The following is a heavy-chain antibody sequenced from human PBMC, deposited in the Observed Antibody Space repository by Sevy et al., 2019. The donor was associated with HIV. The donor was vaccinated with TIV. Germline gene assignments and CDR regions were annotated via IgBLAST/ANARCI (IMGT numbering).Heavy chain of an antibody. J-gene: IGHJ4*02. V-gene: IGHV3-7*01. CDR2: IKQDGSGK. CDR3: ARDGGPGYFDY. Sequence: GGSLRLSCAASRFTFSSYWMSWVRQAPGKGLEWVANIKQDGSGKYYLDSVKGRFTISRDNAKNSLYLQMNSLRAEDTAVYYCARDGGPGYFDYWGQGTLVTVSS. CDR1: RFTFSSYW.